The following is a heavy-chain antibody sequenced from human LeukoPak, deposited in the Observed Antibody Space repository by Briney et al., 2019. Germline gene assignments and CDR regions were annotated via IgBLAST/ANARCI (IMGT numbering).Heavy chain of an antibody. V-gene: IGHV3-30*04. CDR3: ARDPGYDSSGTTYSYGMDV. J-gene: IGHJ6*02. CDR1: GFTFSSYA. D-gene: IGHD3-22*01. Sequence: PGRSLRLSCAASGFTFSSYAMHWVRQAPGKGLEWVAVISYDGSNKYYADSVKGRFTISRDNSKNTLYLQMYSLRAEDTAVYYCARDPGYDSSGTTYSYGMDVWGQGTTVTVSS. CDR2: ISYDGSNK.